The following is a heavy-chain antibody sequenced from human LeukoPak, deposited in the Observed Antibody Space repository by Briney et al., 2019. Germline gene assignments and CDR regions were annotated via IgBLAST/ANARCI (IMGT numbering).Heavy chain of an antibody. Sequence: ASVKVSCKASGGTFSSYAISWVRQAPGQGLEWMGGIIPIFGTANYAQKSQGGVTITADESTSTAYMELSSLRSEDTAVYYCARDGDPIVVVPAALEPWGQGTLVTVSS. CDR1: GGTFSSYA. V-gene: IGHV1-69*01. D-gene: IGHD2-2*01. J-gene: IGHJ5*02. CDR2: IIPIFGTA. CDR3: ARDGDPIVVVPAALEP.